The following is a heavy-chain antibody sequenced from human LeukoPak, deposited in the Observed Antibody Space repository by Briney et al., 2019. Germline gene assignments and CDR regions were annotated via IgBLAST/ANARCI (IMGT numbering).Heavy chain of an antibody. Sequence: GRSLRLSCAASGFTFDDYAMHWVRQAPGKGLEWVSGISWSSGSIGYADSVKGRFTISRDNAKNSLYLQMNSLRAEDTALYYCAKDHSSGWFYFDYWGQGTLVTVSS. CDR2: ISWSSGSI. CDR3: AKDHSSGWFYFDY. V-gene: IGHV3-9*01. D-gene: IGHD6-19*01. J-gene: IGHJ4*02. CDR1: GFTFDDYA.